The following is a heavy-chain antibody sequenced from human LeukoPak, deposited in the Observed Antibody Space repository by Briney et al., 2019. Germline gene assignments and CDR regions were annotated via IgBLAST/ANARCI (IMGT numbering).Heavy chain of an antibody. CDR1: GGSISSYY. Sequence: SETLSLTCTVSGGSISSYYWSWIRQPPGKGLEWIGYIYYSGSNNYNPSLKSRVTISVDTSKNQFSLKLSSVTAADTAVYYCARGSYNWNYEGYFDYWGQGTLVTVSS. J-gene: IGHJ4*02. CDR3: ARGSYNWNYEGYFDY. D-gene: IGHD1-7*01. V-gene: IGHV4-59*01. CDR2: IYYSGSN.